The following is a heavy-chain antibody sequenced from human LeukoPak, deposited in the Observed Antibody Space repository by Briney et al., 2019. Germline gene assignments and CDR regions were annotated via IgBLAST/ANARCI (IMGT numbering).Heavy chain of an antibody. Sequence: SETLSLTCAVYSGSFSGYYWSWIRQPPGKGLEWIGEINHSGSTNYNPSLKSRVTISVDTSKNQFSLKLSSVTAADTAVYYCARGPTVGVTAIPGNYFQHGGQGPWVTASS. V-gene: IGHV4-34*01. CDR3: ARGPTVGVTAIPGNYFQH. CDR1: SGSFSGYY. CDR2: INHSGST. J-gene: IGHJ1*01. D-gene: IGHD2-21*02.